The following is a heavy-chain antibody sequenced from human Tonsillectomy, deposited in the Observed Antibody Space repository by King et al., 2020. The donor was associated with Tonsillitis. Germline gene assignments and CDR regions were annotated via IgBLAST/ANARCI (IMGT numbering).Heavy chain of an antibody. Sequence: QLVQSGGGVVQPGRSLRLSCAASGFTFSSYGMHWVRQAPGKGLEWVAVISYDGSNKYYADSVKGRFTISRDNSKNTLYLQMNSLRAEDTAVYYCAKGHQFYHTLVDVWGQGTTVTVSS. CDR1: GFTFSSYG. CDR3: AKGHQFYHTLVDV. J-gene: IGHJ6*02. CDR2: ISYDGSNK. V-gene: IGHV3-30*18. D-gene: IGHD2-2*01.